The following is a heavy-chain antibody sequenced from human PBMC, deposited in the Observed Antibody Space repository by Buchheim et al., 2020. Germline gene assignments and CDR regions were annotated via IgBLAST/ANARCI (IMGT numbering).Heavy chain of an antibody. CDR3: ARRAACSSTSCFKDAFDI. D-gene: IGHD2-2*01. J-gene: IGHJ3*02. V-gene: IGHV4-59*01. Sequence: QVQLQESGPGLVKPSETLSLTCTVSGGSISSYYWSWIRQPPGKGLEWIGYIYYSGSTNYNPSLKSRVTISVDTSKNQFSLKLSSVTAADTAVYYCARRAACSSTSCFKDAFDIWGQGT. CDR2: IYYSGST. CDR1: GGSISSYY.